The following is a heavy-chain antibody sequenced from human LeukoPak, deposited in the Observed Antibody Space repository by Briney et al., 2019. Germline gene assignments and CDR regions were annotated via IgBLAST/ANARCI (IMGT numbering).Heavy chain of an antibody. CDR3: ARDAGRRGGDCDY. V-gene: IGHV3-33*01. CDR1: GFSFSSYG. J-gene: IGHJ4*02. D-gene: IGHD2-21*01. Sequence: QPGGSLRLSCAASGFSFSSYGMHWVRQAPGKGLEWVAVIWYDRSNKKYVDSVKGRFTISRDNSKNTLYLEMDSLRADDTAVYYCARDAGRRGGDCDYWGQGTPVTVSS. CDR2: IWYDRSNK.